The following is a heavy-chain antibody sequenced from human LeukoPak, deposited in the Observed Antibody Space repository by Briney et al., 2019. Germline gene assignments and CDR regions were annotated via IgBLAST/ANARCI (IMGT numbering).Heavy chain of an antibody. J-gene: IGHJ4*02. Sequence: ASVKVSCKASGYTLTSYYLHWVRQAPGQGLEWMAIINPSGGSTSHAQKFQGRVTMTEDTSTDTAYMELSSLRSEDTAVYYCATGDYPRDGSYFDYWGQGTLVTVSS. V-gene: IGHV1-46*01. CDR3: ATGDYPRDGSYFDY. CDR1: GYTLTSYY. D-gene: IGHD7-27*01. CDR2: INPSGGST.